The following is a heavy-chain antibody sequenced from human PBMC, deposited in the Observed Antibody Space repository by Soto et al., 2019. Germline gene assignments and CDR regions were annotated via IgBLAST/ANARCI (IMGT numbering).Heavy chain of an antibody. CDR3: ASWAGPYCSGGSCYGVKGYYYYGMDV. CDR2: IYYSGST. CDR1: GGSVSSGSYY. Sequence: KTSETLSLTCTVSGGSVSSGSYYWSWIRQPPGKGLEWIGYIYYSGSTNYNPSLKSRVTISVDTSKNQFSLKLSSVTAADTAVYYCASWAGPYCSGGSCYGVKGYYYYGMDVWGQGTTVTVSS. V-gene: IGHV4-61*01. D-gene: IGHD2-15*01. J-gene: IGHJ6*02.